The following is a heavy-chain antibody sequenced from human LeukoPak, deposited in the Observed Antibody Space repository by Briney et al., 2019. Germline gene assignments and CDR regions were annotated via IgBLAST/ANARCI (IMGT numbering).Heavy chain of an antibody. CDR2: ISSSSSYI. CDR3: ASTPGAVAGDDAFDI. J-gene: IGHJ3*02. Sequence: GGSLRLSCAASGFTFSSCSMNWVRQAPGKGLEWVSSISSSSSYIYYADSVKGRFTISRDNAKNSLYLQMNSLRAEDTAVYYCASTPGAVAGDDAFDIWGQGTMVTVSS. CDR1: GFTFSSCS. V-gene: IGHV3-21*01. D-gene: IGHD6-19*01.